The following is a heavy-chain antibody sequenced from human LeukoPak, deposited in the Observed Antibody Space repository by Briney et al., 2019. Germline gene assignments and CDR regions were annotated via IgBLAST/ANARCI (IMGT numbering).Heavy chain of an antibody. J-gene: IGHJ3*02. D-gene: IGHD1-1*01. V-gene: IGHV3-7*01. CDR3: ARNLAYNAFDI. CDR2: IKEDGSQK. CDR1: RFTFSSSW. Sequence: GGSLRLSCAASRFTFSSSWMTWVRQPLGKGLEYVANIKEDGSQKYYEDPVKGRFTISRDNVKNSLHLQMDSLRAEDTAVYFCARNLAYNAFDIWGQGTVVTVSS.